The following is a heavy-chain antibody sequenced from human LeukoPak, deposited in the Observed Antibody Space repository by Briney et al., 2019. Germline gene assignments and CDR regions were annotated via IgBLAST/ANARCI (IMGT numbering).Heavy chain of an antibody. Sequence: PGGSLRLSCAASGFTFSSYGMHWVRQAPGKGLEWVAFIRYDGSNKYYADSVKGRFTISRDNSKNTLYLQMNSLRAEDTAVYYCARDTYEVPGAFDIWGQGTMVTVSS. J-gene: IGHJ3*02. CDR2: IRYDGSNK. D-gene: IGHD3-22*01. CDR3: ARDTYEVPGAFDI. CDR1: GFTFSSYG. V-gene: IGHV3-30*02.